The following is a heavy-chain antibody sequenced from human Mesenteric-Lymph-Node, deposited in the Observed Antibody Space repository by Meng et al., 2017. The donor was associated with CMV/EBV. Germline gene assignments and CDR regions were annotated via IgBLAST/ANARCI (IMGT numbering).Heavy chain of an antibody. V-gene: IGHV3-48*01. D-gene: IGHD2-15*01. CDR1: GFTFSSYS. CDR3: ASAGSGATWMLAY. J-gene: IGHJ4*02. CDR2: ITWNGGRI. Sequence: GESLKISCAASGFTFSSYSMNWVRQAPGKGLEWVSSITWNGGRIDYADSVKGRFTISRDNSMNTLYLQMNSLRPEDTAVYYCASAGSGATWMLAYWGQGTLVTVSS.